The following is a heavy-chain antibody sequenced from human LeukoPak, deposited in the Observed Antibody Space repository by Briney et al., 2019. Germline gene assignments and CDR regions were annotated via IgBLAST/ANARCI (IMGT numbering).Heavy chain of an antibody. D-gene: IGHD3-22*01. CDR1: GCTFSSYA. J-gene: IGHJ6*02. CDR2: ISGGGGST. CDR3: AKMFHYYDSSGYWDYYYGMDV. V-gene: IGHV3-23*01. Sequence: GGSLRLSCAVSGCTFSSYAMSWVRQAPGKGLEWVSAISGGGGSTYYADSVKGRLTISRDNSKNTLYLQMNCLRAEDTAVYYCAKMFHYYDSSGYWDYYYGMDVWGQGTTVTVSS.